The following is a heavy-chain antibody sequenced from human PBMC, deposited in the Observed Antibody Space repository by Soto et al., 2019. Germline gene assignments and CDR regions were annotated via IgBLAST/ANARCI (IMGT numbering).Heavy chain of an antibody. CDR3: ARDALAYGDYAWYYGMDV. CDR1: GYTFTSYG. CDR2: ISAYNGNT. D-gene: IGHD4-17*01. J-gene: IGHJ6*02. V-gene: IGHV1-18*01. Sequence: QVQLVQSGAEVKKPGASVKVSCKASGYTFTSYGISWERQAPGQGLEWMGWISAYNGNTNYAQKLQGRVTMTTDTSPSTAYMELRSLRSDDTAVYYCARDALAYGDYAWYYGMDVWGQGTTVTVSS.